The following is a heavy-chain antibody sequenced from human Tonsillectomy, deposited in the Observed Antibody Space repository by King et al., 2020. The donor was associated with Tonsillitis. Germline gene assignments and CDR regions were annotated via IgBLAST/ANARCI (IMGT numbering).Heavy chain of an antibody. CDR1: GYTLTEYY. V-gene: IGHV1-2*02. CDR2: NNAKMGGT. D-gene: IGHD6-13*01. Sequence: QLVQSGAEVKKPGASVKVSCKASGYTLTEYYMHLVRQAPGQGLEWMGWNNAKMGGTNYAQQFQSRVTMTRNTSISTAYMELSRVGSDDTAVYYCARDPSRGAATADDAFDIWGQGTMVTVS. CDR3: ARDPSRGAATADDAFDI. J-gene: IGHJ3*02.